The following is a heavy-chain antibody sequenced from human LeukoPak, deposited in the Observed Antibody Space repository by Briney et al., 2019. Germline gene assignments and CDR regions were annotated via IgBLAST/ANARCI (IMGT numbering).Heavy chain of an antibody. V-gene: IGHV3-7*01. D-gene: IGHD1-14*01. J-gene: IGHJ3*02. CDR1: GFTFRNYW. Sequence: GGSLRLSCAVSGFTFRNYWMSWVRQAPGKGLEWVANINEDGNKKYYADSVKGRFTISRDNAKNSLSLQMNNLRFEVTAVYYCARIDSRRTFDIWGQGTMVTVSS. CDR2: INEDGNKK. CDR3: ARIDSRRTFDI.